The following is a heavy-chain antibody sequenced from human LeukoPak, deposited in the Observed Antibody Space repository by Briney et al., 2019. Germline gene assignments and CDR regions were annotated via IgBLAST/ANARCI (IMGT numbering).Heavy chain of an antibody. V-gene: IGHV4-34*01. J-gene: IGHJ6*03. CDR1: GGSISSYY. CDR3: ASQLGYYYYYYMDV. D-gene: IGHD7-27*01. Sequence: PSETLSLTCTVSGGSISSYYWSWIRQPPGKGLEWIGEINHSGSTNYNPSLKSRVTISVDTSKNQFSLKLSSVTAADTAVYYCASQLGYYYYYYMDVWGKGTTVTVSS. CDR2: INHSGST.